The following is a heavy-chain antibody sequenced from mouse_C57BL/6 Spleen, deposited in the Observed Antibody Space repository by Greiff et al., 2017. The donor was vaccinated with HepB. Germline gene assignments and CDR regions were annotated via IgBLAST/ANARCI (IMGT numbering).Heavy chain of an antibody. CDR2: ISYDGSN. V-gene: IGHV3-6*01. J-gene: IGHJ1*03. D-gene: IGHD1-1*01. Sequence: EVKLQESGPGLVKPSQSLSLTCSVTGYSITSGYYWNWIRQFPGNKLEWMGYISYDGSNNYNPSLKNRISITRDTSKNQFFLKLNSVTTEDTATYYCAFITTGLGFDVWGTGTTVTVSS. CDR1: GYSITSGYY. CDR3: AFITTGLGFDV.